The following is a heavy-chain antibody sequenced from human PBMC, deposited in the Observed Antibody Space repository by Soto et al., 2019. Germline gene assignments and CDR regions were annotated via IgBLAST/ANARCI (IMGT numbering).Heavy chain of an antibody. D-gene: IGHD6-19*01. Sequence: AASVKVSCKASGGTFSSYAISWVRQAPGQGLEWMGGIIPIFGTANYAQKFQGRVTITADESTSTAYMELSSLRSEDTAVYYCAREVTSGWDYYGMDVWGQGTTVTVSS. CDR3: AREVTSGWDYYGMDV. CDR2: IIPIFGTA. J-gene: IGHJ6*02. V-gene: IGHV1-69*13. CDR1: GGTFSSYA.